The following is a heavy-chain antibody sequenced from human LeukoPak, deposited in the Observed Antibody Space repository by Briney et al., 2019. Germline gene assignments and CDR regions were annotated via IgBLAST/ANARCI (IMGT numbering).Heavy chain of an antibody. J-gene: IGHJ4*02. V-gene: IGHV3-74*01. CDR1: GFTFSRYW. D-gene: IGHD2-15*01. CDR2: INSDGSST. Sequence: PGGSLRLSCAASGFTFSRYWMHWVRQAPGKGLVWVSRINSDGSSTSYADSAKGRFTISRDNAKNTLYLQKNSLRGEDTAVYYFARGDCSGCSCYSGPGYWGQGTLVTVSS. CDR3: ARGDCSGCSCYSGPGY.